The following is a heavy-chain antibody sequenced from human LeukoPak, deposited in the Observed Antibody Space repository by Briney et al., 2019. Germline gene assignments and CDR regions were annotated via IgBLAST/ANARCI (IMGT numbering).Heavy chain of an antibody. CDR2: IYYSGST. Sequence: SETLSLTCTVSGGSISSYYWSWIRQPPGKGLEWIGYIYYSGSTNYNPSLKSRVTISVDTSKNQFSLKLSSVTAADTAVYYCARGPGYCSSTSCYGLYMDVWGKGTTVTISS. J-gene: IGHJ6*03. CDR1: GGSISSYY. V-gene: IGHV4-59*08. CDR3: ARGPGYCSSTSCYGLYMDV. D-gene: IGHD2-2*01.